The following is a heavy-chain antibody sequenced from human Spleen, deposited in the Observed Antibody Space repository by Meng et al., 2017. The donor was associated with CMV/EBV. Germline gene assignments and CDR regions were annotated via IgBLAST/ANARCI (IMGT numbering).Heavy chain of an antibody. Sequence: KASGGTFSSYAISWVRQAPGQGLEWMGGIIPIFGTANYAQKFQGRVTITTDESTSTAYMELSSLRSEDTAVYYCARASAALNYFDYWGQGTLVTVSS. CDR3: ARASAALNYFDY. CDR1: GGTFSSYA. CDR2: IIPIFGTA. V-gene: IGHV1-69*05. D-gene: IGHD2-2*01. J-gene: IGHJ4*02.